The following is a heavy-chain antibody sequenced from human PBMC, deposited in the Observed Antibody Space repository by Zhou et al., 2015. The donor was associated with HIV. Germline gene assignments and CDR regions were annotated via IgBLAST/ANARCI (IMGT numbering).Heavy chain of an antibody. D-gene: IGHD2-2*01. J-gene: IGHJ6*03. Sequence: QVQLVQSGAEVKKPGASVKVSCKASGYTFTSYDINWVRQATGQGLEWMGWMNPNSGNTGYAQKFQGRVTMTRNTSISTAYMELSSLRSEDTAVYYCARGIQGHGLVVPAVGPYYYYYYMDVWGKGTTVTVSS. CDR2: MNPNSGNT. CDR1: GYTFTSYD. CDR3: ARGIQGHGLVVPAVGPYYYYYYMDV. V-gene: IGHV1-8*01.